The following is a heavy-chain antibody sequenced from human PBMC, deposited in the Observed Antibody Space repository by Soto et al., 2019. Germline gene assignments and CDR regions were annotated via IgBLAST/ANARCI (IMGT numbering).Heavy chain of an antibody. D-gene: IGHD3-22*01. CDR1: GDSISTFD. CDR2: VYYTGST. J-gene: IGHJ4*02. CDR3: ARGRTVRNYADDSSDYFYFFDY. V-gene: IGHV4-59*01. Sequence: SETLSLTCTVSGDSISTFDCGWMRQSPGKELEWIGYVYYTGSTNYNPSIKSRVTISVDRSKNQFSLKLTSENAADTAVYYCARGRTVRNYADDSSDYFYFFDYGGQETQVTVS.